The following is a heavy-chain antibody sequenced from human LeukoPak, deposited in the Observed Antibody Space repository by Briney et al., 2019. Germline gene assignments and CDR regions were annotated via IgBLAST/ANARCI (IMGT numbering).Heavy chain of an antibody. CDR3: AHRKKQLYFDY. CDR2: IYWNDDK. J-gene: IGHJ4*02. V-gene: IGHV2-5*01. CDR1: GFSLSTSGVG. D-gene: IGHD6-13*01. Sequence: SGPTLVKPIQTLTLTCTFSGFSLSTSGVGVGWIRQPPGKALEWLALIYWNDDKRYSPSLKSRLTITKDTSKNQVVLTMTNMDPVDTATYYCAHRKKQLYFDYWGQGTLVTVSS.